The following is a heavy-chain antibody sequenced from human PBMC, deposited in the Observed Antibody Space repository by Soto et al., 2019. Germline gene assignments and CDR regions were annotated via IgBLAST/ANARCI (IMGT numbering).Heavy chain of an antibody. Sequence: QVQLVESGGGVVQPGRSLRLSCAASGFIFNRYAFHWVRQAPGKGLEWVATVSHDGSKDFYVDSVKGRFTVSRDNSKNTLYLQMNSLRSEDTAVYYCARDFVATTWMDVWGQGTTVTVSS. CDR1: GFIFNRYA. CDR3: ARDFVATTWMDV. V-gene: IGHV3-30-3*01. D-gene: IGHD4-4*01. CDR2: VSHDGSKD. J-gene: IGHJ6*02.